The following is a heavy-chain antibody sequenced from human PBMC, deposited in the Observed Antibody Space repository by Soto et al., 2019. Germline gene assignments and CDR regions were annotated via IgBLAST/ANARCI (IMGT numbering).Heavy chain of an antibody. Sequence: QVQLVQYGAEVKKPGSSVKVSCKASGGIFSTYAISWLRQAPGQGLEWMGGIIPLFGTPNYAQRFQGRVTITADESTITAYMELSRLRSEDTAVYYCARDRDDYGSGNYYNRIDFWGQGTLVTVSS. D-gene: IGHD3-10*01. CDR1: GGIFSTYA. CDR2: IIPLFGTP. V-gene: IGHV1-69*01. J-gene: IGHJ4*02. CDR3: ARDRDDYGSGNYYNRIDF.